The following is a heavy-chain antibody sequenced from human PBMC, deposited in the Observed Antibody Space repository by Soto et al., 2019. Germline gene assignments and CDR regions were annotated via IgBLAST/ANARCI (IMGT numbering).Heavy chain of an antibody. CDR2: ISYDGSNK. V-gene: IGHV3-30*18. CDR3: AKEDPYEVINFVGWFDP. D-gene: IGHD3-22*01. CDR1: GFTFSSYG. J-gene: IGHJ5*02. Sequence: QVQLVESGGGVVQPGRSLRLSCAASGFTFSSYGMHWVRQAPGKGLEWVAVISYDGSNKYYADSVKGRFTISRDNSKNTLYLQMNSLRAEDTAVYYCAKEDPYEVINFVGWFDPWGQGTLVTVSS.